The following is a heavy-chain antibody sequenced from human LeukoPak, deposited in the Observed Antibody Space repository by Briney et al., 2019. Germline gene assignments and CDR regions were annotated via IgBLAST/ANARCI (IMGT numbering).Heavy chain of an antibody. CDR2: IIPIFGTA. Sequence: ASVKVSCKASGGTFSSYAISWVRQAPGQGLEWMGGIIPIFGTANYAQKFQGRVTITADESTSTAYMELSSLRSEDAAVYYCASWDYYDSSGYSPPECFQHWGQGTLVTVSS. CDR1: GGTFSSYA. J-gene: IGHJ1*01. D-gene: IGHD3-22*01. CDR3: ASWDYYDSSGYSPPECFQH. V-gene: IGHV1-69*01.